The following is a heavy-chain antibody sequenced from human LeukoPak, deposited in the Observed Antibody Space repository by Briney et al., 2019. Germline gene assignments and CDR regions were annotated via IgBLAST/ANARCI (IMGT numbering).Heavy chain of an antibody. CDR1: GGSISGYY. J-gene: IGHJ2*01. D-gene: IGHD4-17*01. Sequence: PSETLSLTCTVSGGSISGYYWIWIRQPPGKGLEWTGYMYNSGSTNYNPSLKSRVTISVDTSKNQFSLKLSSVTAADTAVYYCARALYGDPRKRYFDLWGRGTLVTVSS. V-gene: IGHV4-59*01. CDR3: ARALYGDPRKRYFDL. CDR2: MYNSGST.